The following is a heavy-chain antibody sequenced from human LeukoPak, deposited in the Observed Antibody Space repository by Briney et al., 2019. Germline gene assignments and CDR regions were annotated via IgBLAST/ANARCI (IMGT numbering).Heavy chain of an antibody. D-gene: IGHD3-16*01. V-gene: IGHV3-7*04. CDR1: GFTFSSYA. Sequence: GGSLRLSCAASGFTFSSYAMSWVRQAPGKGLEWVANIKQDGSEKYYVDSVKGRFTISRDNAKNSLYLQMNSLRAEDTAVYYCARGGRSNFDYWGQGTLVTVSS. J-gene: IGHJ4*02. CDR3: ARGGRSNFDY. CDR2: IKQDGSEK.